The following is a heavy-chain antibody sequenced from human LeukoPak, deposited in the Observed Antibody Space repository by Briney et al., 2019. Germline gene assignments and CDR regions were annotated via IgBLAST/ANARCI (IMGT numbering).Heavy chain of an antibody. J-gene: IGHJ4*02. D-gene: IGHD3-10*01. CDR1: GFTFSSYW. CDR3: ARVTRVLLWFGPNYYFDH. V-gene: IGHV3-7*01. CDR2: IKQDGSEK. Sequence: GGSLRLSCAASGFTFSSYWTSWVRQAPGKGLEWVANIKQDGSEKYYVDSVKGRFTISRDNAKNSLYLQMNSLRAEDTAVYYCARVTRVLLWFGPNYYFDHWGQGTLVTVSS.